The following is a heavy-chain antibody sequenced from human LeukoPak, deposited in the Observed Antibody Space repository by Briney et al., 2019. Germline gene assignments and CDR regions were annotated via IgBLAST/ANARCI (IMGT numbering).Heavy chain of an antibody. CDR3: ARRYYYNLGSFPFDF. Sequence: SETLSLTCAVSGGPFSGYFWSWIRQSSGKGLEWIGEFHNSGTTNYNPSLNSRVTISEDTSKNQFYLNLSSVTAADTAAYYCARRYYYNLGSFPFDFWGQGTLVTVSS. CDR1: GGPFSGYF. CDR2: FHNSGTT. V-gene: IGHV4-34*01. J-gene: IGHJ4*02. D-gene: IGHD3-10*01.